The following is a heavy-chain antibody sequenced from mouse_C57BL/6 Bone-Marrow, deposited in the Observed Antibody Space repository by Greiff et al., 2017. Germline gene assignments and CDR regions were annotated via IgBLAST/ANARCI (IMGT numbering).Heavy chain of an antibody. CDR1: GYTFTDYY. D-gene: IGHD2-3*01. Sequence: EVQLQQSGPELVKPGASVKISCKASGYTFTDYYMNWVKQSHGKSLEWIGDINPNNGGTSYNQKFKGKATLTVDKSSSTAYMELRSLTSEDSAVYYGARDGYYFDYWGQGTTLTVSS. CDR2: INPNNGGT. CDR3: ARDGYYFDY. J-gene: IGHJ2*01. V-gene: IGHV1-26*01.